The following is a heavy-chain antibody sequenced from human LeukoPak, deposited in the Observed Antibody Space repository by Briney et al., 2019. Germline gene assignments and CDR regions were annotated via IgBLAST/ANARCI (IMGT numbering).Heavy chain of an antibody. J-gene: IGHJ1*01. Sequence: GGSLRLSCEASGFTFNHYVMHWVRQAPGKGLEWVSGICWNSGTIDSADSIKGRFTISRDNGKNSLYLQMNSLRVETTALYFFVKGSTDNTAVVDWGQGTLVTVSS. V-gene: IGHV3-9*01. CDR3: VKGSTDNTAVVD. CDR2: ICWNSGTI. CDR1: GFTFNHYV. D-gene: IGHD5/OR15-5a*01.